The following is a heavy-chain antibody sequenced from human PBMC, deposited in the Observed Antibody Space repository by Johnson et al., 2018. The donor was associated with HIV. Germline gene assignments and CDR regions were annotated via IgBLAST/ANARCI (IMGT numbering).Heavy chain of an antibody. V-gene: IGHV3-13*01. CDR2: IGTAGDT. CDR3: ARDPIAFRNYYGSGSAFDI. Sequence: VQLVESGGGLVKPGGSLRLSCAASGFIFSSYWMHWVRQAPGKGLVWVSAIGTAGDTYYPGSVKGRFTISRDNSKNTLFLQMNSLRPEDTAVYHCARDPIAFRNYYGSGSAFDIWGQGTMVTVSS. D-gene: IGHD3-10*01. CDR1: GFIFSSYW. J-gene: IGHJ3*02.